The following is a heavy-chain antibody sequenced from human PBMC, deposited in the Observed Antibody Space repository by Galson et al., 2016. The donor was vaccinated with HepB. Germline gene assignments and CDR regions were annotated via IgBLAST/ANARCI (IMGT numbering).Heavy chain of an antibody. CDR3: ARGFGILVAFDI. CDR1: GGSISGGGHS. Sequence: TLSLTCTVSGGSISGGGHSWSWIRQPPGKGLEWIGYIYHNGSTYYNPSLKSRVTISVDRPKSLFSLKLSSVTAADTAVYYCARGFGILVAFDIWAKGQWSPSLQ. D-gene: IGHD1-14*01. V-gene: IGHV4-30-2*01. CDR2: IYHNGST. J-gene: IGHJ3*02.